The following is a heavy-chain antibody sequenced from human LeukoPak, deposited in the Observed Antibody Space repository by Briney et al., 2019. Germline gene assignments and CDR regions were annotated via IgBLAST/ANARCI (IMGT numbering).Heavy chain of an antibody. CDR3: ARLPDSSSYFDY. Sequence: SETLSLTCIVSGGSISGYYWSWIRQPPGKGLEWIGSIYYRGSTYYNPSLKSRVTISVDTSKNQFALKLSSVTAADTAVYYCARLPDSSSYFDYWGQGTLITVSS. J-gene: IGHJ4*02. D-gene: IGHD6-6*01. CDR1: GGSISGYY. V-gene: IGHV4-39*01. CDR2: IYYRGST.